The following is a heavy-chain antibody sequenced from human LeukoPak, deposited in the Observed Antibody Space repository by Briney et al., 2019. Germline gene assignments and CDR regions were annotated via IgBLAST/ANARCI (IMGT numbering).Heavy chain of an antibody. CDR3: ARDAAAAGTGEFDY. D-gene: IGHD6-13*01. J-gene: IGHJ4*02. CDR2: ISSSSSYI. CDR1: GFTFSSYS. V-gene: IGHV3-21*01. Sequence: GGSLRLSCAASGFTFSSYSMNWVRQAPGKGLEWVSSISSSSSYIYYADSVKGRFTISGDNAKNSLYLQMNSLRAEDTAVYYCARDAAAAGTGEFDYWGQGTLVTVSS.